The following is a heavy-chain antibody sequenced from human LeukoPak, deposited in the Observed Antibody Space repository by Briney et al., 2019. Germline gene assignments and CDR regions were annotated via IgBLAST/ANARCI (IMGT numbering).Heavy chain of an antibody. V-gene: IGHV3-21*01. CDR1: GFTFSSYS. CDR2: ITRNITCI. D-gene: IGHD1-7*01. Sequence: GGSLRLSCAASGFTFSSYSINWVRQAPGKGLEWVSSITRNITCIYYADSVKGRFTISRDNAKDSLYLQTNSLRAEDTAVYYCARERYNWNYAFDYWGQGTLVTVSS. J-gene: IGHJ4*02. CDR3: ARERYNWNYAFDY.